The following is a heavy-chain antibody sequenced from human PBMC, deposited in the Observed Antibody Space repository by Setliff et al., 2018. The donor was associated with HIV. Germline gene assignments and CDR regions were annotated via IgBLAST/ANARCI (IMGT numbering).Heavy chain of an antibody. J-gene: IGHJ4*02. Sequence: SETLSLTCAVYGGSVSGHYWGWFRQPPGKGLEWIGEITPSGATNYLPSLKSRVAMSLDTSKNQFSLKLTSVTAADTALYYCSNWNTTIDADSWGQGTLVTVSS. CDR2: ITPSGAT. CDR1: GGSVSGHY. CDR3: SNWNTTIDADS. V-gene: IGHV4-34*01. D-gene: IGHD5-18*01.